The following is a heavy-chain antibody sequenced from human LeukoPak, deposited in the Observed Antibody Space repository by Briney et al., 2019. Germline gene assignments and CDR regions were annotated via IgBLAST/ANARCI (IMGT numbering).Heavy chain of an antibody. D-gene: IGHD2-15*01. CDR1: GGTFSSYA. J-gene: IGHJ6*03. Sequence: SVKVSCKASGGTFSSYAISWVRQAPGQGLEWMGGIIPIFGTANYAQKFQGRVTITTDESTSTAYMELSSLRSEDTAVYYCARQYCSGGSCYSRDYYYYYMDVWGKGTTVTVSS. V-gene: IGHV1-69*05. CDR3: ARQYCSGGSCYSRDYYYYYMDV. CDR2: IIPIFGTA.